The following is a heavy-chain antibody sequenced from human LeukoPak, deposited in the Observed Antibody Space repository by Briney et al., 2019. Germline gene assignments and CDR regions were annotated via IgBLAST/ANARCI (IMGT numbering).Heavy chain of an antibody. Sequence: GGSLRLSCAASGFTFSSYGMHWVRQAPGKGLEWVAFIRYDGSNKYYADSVKGRFTISRDNSKNSLYLQMNSLRVEDTAVYYCARAQYSISARAWFDAWGQGTLVTVSS. D-gene: IGHD6-6*01. J-gene: IGHJ5*02. CDR2: IRYDGSNK. CDR3: ARAQYSISARAWFDA. CDR1: GFTFSSYG. V-gene: IGHV3-30*02.